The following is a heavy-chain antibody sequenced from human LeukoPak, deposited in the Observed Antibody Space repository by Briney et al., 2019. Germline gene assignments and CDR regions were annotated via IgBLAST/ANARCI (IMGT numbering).Heavy chain of an antibody. D-gene: IGHD2-2*01. CDR2: IYPGDSDT. Sequence: GESLKISCKCSGYDFSTYWIGWVRQMPGQGLEWMGIIYPGDSDTRNSPSLQGQVTISADKSISTVYLQWSSLKASDTAMYYCARDGPVPATADAFDIWGQGTMVTVSS. CDR1: GYDFSTYW. J-gene: IGHJ3*02. CDR3: ARDGPVPATADAFDI. V-gene: IGHV5-51*01.